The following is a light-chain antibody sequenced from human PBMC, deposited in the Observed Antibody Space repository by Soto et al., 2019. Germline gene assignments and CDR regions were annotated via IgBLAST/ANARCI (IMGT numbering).Light chain of an antibody. V-gene: IGKV1-5*01. CDR2: DAS. CDR1: QSISSW. Sequence: DIQMTQSPSTLSASVGDRVTITCRASQSISSWLAWYQQKPGKAPKLLIYDASILESGVPSRFSGSGSGTEFTLTISSLQPDDLASYYCQQYNSYPYTFDQGTKLELK. J-gene: IGKJ2*01. CDR3: QQYNSYPYT.